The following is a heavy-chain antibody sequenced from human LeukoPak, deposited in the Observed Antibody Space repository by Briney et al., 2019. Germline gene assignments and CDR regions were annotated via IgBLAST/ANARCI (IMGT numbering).Heavy chain of an antibody. CDR2: ISYDGSNK. J-gene: IGHJ5*02. D-gene: IGHD1-26*01. V-gene: IGHV3-30-3*01. Sequence: GGSLRLSCAASGFTFSSYAMHWVRQAPGKGLEWVAVISYDGSNKYYADSVRGRFTISRDNSKNTLYLQMNSLRAEDTAVYYCAKDPQWEPPNWFDPWGQGTLVTVSS. CDR3: AKDPQWEPPNWFDP. CDR1: GFTFSSYA.